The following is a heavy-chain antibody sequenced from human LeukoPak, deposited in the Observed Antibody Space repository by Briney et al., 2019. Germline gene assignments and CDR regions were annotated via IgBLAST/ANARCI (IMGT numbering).Heavy chain of an antibody. CDR3: ARFADSEDYFDY. CDR1: GDSISSNTYY. J-gene: IGHJ4*02. CDR2: IYYSGTA. V-gene: IGHV4-39*01. Sequence: PSETLSLXCTISGDSISSNTYYWAWIRQPPAKGREWIGIIYYSGTAYYNPSLKSRVTMSVGASKSQFSLRLNSVTAADTAVYYCARFADSEDYFDYWGQGTLVTVSS.